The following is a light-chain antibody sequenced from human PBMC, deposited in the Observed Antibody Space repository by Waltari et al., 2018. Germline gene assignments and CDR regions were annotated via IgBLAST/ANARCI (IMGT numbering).Light chain of an antibody. CDR3: SSRELSGHVV. J-gene: IGLJ2*01. CDR2: GKN. Sequence: SSDLTQDPDVSVALGQTVRLTRQGDILRTYYGNWCRQKPGQAPELVIYGKNNRPSGIPDRFSASSSENTASLIITGAQAEDEADYYCSSRELSGHVVFGGGTRLTVL. V-gene: IGLV3-19*01. CDR1: ILRTYY.